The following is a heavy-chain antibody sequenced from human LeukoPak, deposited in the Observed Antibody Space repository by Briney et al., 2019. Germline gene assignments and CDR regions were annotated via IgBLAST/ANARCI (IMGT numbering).Heavy chain of an antibody. CDR2: IYSGGST. D-gene: IGHD5-18*01. J-gene: IGHJ3*02. Sequence: GGSLRLSCAASGFSVSRNYMTWVRQAPGEGLEWVSLIYSGGSTSYADSVKGRFTISRDNSKNTLYLQMNSLRAEDTAVYYCAKGGDPSMGHAFDIWGQGTVVTVSS. CDR3: AKGGDPSMGHAFDI. CDR1: GFSVSRNY. V-gene: IGHV3-66*01.